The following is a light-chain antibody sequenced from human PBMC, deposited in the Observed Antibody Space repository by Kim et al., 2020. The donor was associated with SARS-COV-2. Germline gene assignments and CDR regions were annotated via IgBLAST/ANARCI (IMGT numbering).Light chain of an antibody. CDR3: QVWDNSDDPVV. J-gene: IGLJ2*01. V-gene: IGLV3-21*03. CDR1: NIGRET. CDR2: DNS. Sequence: APGKTARITCGGNNIGRETMHWYQQKPGQAPVLVVYDNSDRPSGIPERFSGSSSGNTATLTISRVEAGDEADYFCQVWDNSDDPVVFGGGTQLTVL.